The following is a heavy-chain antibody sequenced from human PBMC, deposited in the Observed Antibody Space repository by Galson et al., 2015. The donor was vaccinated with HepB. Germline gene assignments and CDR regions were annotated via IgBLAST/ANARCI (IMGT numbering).Heavy chain of an antibody. CDR3: ARRQIAARPGGLDY. V-gene: IGHV1-3*01. CDR1: GYTFTSYA. J-gene: IGHJ4*02. Sequence: VKVSCKASGYTFTSYAMHWVRQAPGQRLEWMGWINAGNGNTKYSQRFQGRVTITRDTSASTAYMELSSLRSEDTAVYYCARRQIAARPGGLDYWGQGTLVTVSS. CDR2: INAGNGNT. D-gene: IGHD6-6*01.